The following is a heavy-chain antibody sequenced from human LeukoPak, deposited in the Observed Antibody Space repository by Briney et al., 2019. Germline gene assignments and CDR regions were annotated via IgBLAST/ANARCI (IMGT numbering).Heavy chain of an antibody. Sequence: SQTLSLTCAISGDSVSSNSVAWNWIRQSPSRGLEWLGRTYYRSKWYNDYAVSVKGRITINPDTSKNQFSLQLSSVTPEDTAVYYCARVSQLVLDYWGQGTLVTVSS. J-gene: IGHJ4*02. CDR2: TYYRSKWYN. V-gene: IGHV6-1*01. CDR1: GDSVSSNSVA. D-gene: IGHD6-6*01. CDR3: ARVSQLVLDY.